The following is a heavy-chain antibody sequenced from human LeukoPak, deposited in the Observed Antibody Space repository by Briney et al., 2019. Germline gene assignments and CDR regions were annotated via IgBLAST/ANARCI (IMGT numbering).Heavy chain of an antibody. CDR1: GGSISSSSYY. Sequence: SETLSLTCTVSGGSISSSSYYWTWIRQPPGKGLEWIAYIYYTGSTYYNPSLKSRVTISVDTSKNQFSLKMTSLTAADTAVYYCARDNYDSSGYYEHALDLWGQGTMVTVS. CDR3: ARDNYDSSGYYEHALDL. J-gene: IGHJ3*01. D-gene: IGHD3-22*01. V-gene: IGHV4-30-4*01. CDR2: IYYTGST.